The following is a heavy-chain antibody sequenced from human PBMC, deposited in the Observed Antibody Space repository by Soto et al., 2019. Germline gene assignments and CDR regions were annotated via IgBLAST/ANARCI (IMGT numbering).Heavy chain of an antibody. V-gene: IGHV1-2*02. CDR3: AKSRGDVWTGYYPDFDF. Sequence: GASVKVSCKASGFTFTDHYIHWVRQAPGQGLEWMGYIKPNNGGIKYARKFLGRVTLTRDTSISTANMELSRLRSDDTALYFCAKSRGDVWTGYYPDFDFWGQGTLVTVSS. D-gene: IGHD3-3*01. J-gene: IGHJ4*02. CDR2: IKPNNGGI. CDR1: GFTFTDHY.